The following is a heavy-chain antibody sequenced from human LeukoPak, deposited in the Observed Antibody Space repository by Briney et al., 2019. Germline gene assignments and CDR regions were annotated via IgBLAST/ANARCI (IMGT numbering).Heavy chain of an antibody. J-gene: IGHJ4*02. V-gene: IGHV1-69*04. Sequence: ASVKVSCKASGGTFSSYAISWVRQAPGQGLEWMGRIIPILGIANYAQKFQGRVTITSDKSTSTAYMELSSLISEDTAVYYCARAHHGGNSVAYSGPETLVTVSS. CDR1: GGTFSSYA. CDR3: ARAHHGGNSVAY. CDR2: IIPILGIA. D-gene: IGHD4-23*01.